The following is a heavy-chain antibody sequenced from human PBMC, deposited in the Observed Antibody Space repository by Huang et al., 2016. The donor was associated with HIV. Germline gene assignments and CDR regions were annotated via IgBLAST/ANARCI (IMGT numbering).Heavy chain of an antibody. V-gene: IGHV3-30*04. CDR3: ARAKDTWDAYDI. J-gene: IGHJ3*02. Sequence: QVQLVESGGGVVQPGRSLRLSCAASGFPFNNHAMHWVRQAPGKVRDWVAVISNDGRNNYDADSVKGRFTISRDSSKSTLFLHMTSLRTEDTAVYYCARAKDTWDAYDIWGQGTMVIVSS. D-gene: IGHD5-18*01. CDR2: ISNDGRNN. CDR1: GFPFNNHA.